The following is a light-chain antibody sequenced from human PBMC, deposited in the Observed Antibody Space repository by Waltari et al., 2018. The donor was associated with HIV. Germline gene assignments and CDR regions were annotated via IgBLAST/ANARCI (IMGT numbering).Light chain of an antibody. CDR2: EVN. J-gene: IGLJ2*01. Sequence: QSALTPSASVSGPPGQSLPIPFTGPNSDVGRYTLFSWYQHHPGKAPKLMIYEVNKRPSGVSTRFSGSKSGNTASLTISGLQAEDEADYYCCSYAGSSTSVVFGGGTKLTVL. CDR1: NSDVGRYTL. CDR3: CSYAGSSTSVV. V-gene: IGLV2-23*02.